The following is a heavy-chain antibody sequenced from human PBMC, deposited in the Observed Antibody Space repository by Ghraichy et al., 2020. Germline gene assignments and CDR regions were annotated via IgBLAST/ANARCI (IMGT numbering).Heavy chain of an antibody. CDR1: GFTFSSYA. J-gene: IGHJ4*02. V-gene: IGHV3-30*04. Sequence: GESLRLSCAASGFTFSSYAMHWVRQAPGKGLEWVAVISYDGSNKYYVDSVKGRFTISRDNSKNTLYLQMNSLRAEDTAVYYCARSFKVRGSGYEIDYWGQGTLVTVSS. D-gene: IGHD5-12*01. CDR2: ISYDGSNK. CDR3: ARSFKVRGSGYEIDY.